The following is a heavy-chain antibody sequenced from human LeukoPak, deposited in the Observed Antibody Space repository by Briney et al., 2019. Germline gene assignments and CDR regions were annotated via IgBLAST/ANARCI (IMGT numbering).Heavy chain of an antibody. D-gene: IGHD6-13*01. CDR3: ARDKGRQLVR. CDR1: GFTFSAYA. V-gene: IGHV3-48*04. CDR2: ITTGGSST. J-gene: IGHJ5*02. Sequence: GGSLRLSCAASGFTFSAYAMAWVRQAPGKGLECVSHITTGGSSTFHADSVKGRFTISRDNAKNSLYLQMNSLRGEDTAVYYCARDKGRQLVRWGQGTLVTVSS.